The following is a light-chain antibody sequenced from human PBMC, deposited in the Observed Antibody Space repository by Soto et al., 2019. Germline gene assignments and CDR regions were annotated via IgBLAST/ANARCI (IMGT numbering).Light chain of an antibody. J-gene: IGLJ1*01. V-gene: IGLV1-47*02. Sequence: QSVLTQPRSVSGSPGQSVTISCTGSSSNIGSNYVYWYQQLPGTAPKLLIYSNNQRPSGVPDRFSGSKSGTSASLAISGLRSDDEADYYCAAWDDSLSGYVFGTGTQLTVL. CDR2: SNN. CDR1: SSNIGSNY. CDR3: AAWDDSLSGYV.